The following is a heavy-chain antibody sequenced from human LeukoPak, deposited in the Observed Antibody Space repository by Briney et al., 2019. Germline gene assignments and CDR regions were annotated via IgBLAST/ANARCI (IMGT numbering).Heavy chain of an antibody. CDR3: ARDRCVSTSSKNCFDP. V-gene: IGHV1-46*01. D-gene: IGHD2-2*01. CDR2: INPSGGST. CDR1: GYTFTSYY. Sequence: ASVKVSCKASGYTFTSYYMHWVRQAPGQGLEWMGIINPSGGSTSYAQKFQGRVTMTRDTSTSTVYMELSSLSSDDTAVYYCARDRCVSTSSKNCFDPWGQGTLVTVTS. J-gene: IGHJ5*02.